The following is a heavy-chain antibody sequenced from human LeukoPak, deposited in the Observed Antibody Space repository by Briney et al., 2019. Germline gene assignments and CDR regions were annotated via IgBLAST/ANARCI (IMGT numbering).Heavy chain of an antibody. Sequence: PGGSLRLSCAASGFTFSSYAMSWVRQAPGKGLEWVSVIYSGGSTYYADSVKGRFTISRDNSKNTLYLQMNSLRAEDTAVYYCARDPITMVRGEWYYGMDVWGQGTTVTVSS. CDR3: ARDPITMVRGEWYYGMDV. CDR1: GFTFSSYA. V-gene: IGHV3-66*01. J-gene: IGHJ6*02. D-gene: IGHD3-10*01. CDR2: IYSGGST.